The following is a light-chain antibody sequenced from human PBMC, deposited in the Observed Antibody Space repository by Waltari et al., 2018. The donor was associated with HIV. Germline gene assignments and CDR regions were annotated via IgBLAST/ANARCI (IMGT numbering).Light chain of an antibody. CDR1: ALPKKY. J-gene: IGLJ3*02. Sequence: YELTPPPSVSVSPGQTARITCSGDALPKKYAYWYQQKSGQAPVVVVYEDSRRPSGIPGRISGSSSGTMATLTISGAQVEDEADYYCYSTDSSGNHRVFGGGTKLTVL. CDR3: YSTDSSGNHRV. V-gene: IGLV3-10*01. CDR2: EDS.